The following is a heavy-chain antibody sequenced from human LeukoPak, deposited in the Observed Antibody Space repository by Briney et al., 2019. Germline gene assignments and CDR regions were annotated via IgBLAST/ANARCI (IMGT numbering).Heavy chain of an antibody. V-gene: IGHV3-30*04. D-gene: IGHD1-7*01. J-gene: IGHJ4*02. CDR2: ISYDGSNK. CDR1: GFTFSSYA. Sequence: GGSLRLSCAASGFTFSSYAMHWVRQAPGKGLEWVAVISYDGSNKYYADSVKGRFTISRDNSKNTLYLQMNSLRAEDTAVYYCARDGSSMGTNFDYWGQGTLVTVSS. CDR3: ARDGSSMGTNFDY.